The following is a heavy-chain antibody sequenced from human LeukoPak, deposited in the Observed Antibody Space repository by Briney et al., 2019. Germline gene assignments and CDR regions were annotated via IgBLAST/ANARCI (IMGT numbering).Heavy chain of an antibody. CDR1: GGTFSSYA. D-gene: IGHD3-16*02. J-gene: IGHJ3*02. CDR3: ARDTPPDESFFGAFDI. CDR2: IIPIFGTA. Sequence: ASVKVSCKASGGTFSSYAISWVRQAPGQGLEWMGGIIPIFGTANYAQKFQGRVTITADKSTSTAYMELSSLRSEDTAVYYCARDTPPDESFFGAFDIWGQGTMVTVSS. V-gene: IGHV1-69*06.